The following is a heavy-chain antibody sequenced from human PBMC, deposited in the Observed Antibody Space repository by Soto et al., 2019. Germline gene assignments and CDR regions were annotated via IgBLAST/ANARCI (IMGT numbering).Heavy chain of an antibody. D-gene: IGHD2-15*01. Sequence: QVQLQESGPGLVMPSQTLSLTCTVSGGSISSGDYYWRWIRQPPGKVLEWIGYIYNTGGAYYKPSLQSRLTISLDTSKKEFSLRVSSVTAADTAVYYCARGRVVVEGFDYWGQGALVTVSS. CDR3: ARGRVVVEGFDY. CDR2: IYNTGGA. V-gene: IGHV4-30-4*01. CDR1: GGSISSGDYY. J-gene: IGHJ4*02.